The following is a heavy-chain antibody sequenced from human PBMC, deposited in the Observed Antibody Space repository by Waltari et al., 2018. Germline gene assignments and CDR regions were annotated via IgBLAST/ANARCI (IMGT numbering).Heavy chain of an antibody. J-gene: IGHJ4*02. CDR1: GGTFSSYA. CDR3: ASQTMITFGGVIVYYFDY. V-gene: IGHV1-69*01. Sequence: QVQLVQSGAEVKKPGSSVKVSCKASGGTFSSYAISWVRQAPGQGLEWMGGIIPILGTANYAQKCQGRVTITADESTSTAYMELSSLRSEDTAVYYCASQTMITFGGVIVYYFDYWGQGTLVTVSS. CDR2: IIPILGTA. D-gene: IGHD3-16*02.